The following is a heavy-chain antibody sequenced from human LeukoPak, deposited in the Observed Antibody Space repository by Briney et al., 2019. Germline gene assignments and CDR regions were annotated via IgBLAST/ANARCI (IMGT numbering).Heavy chain of an antibody. J-gene: IGHJ5*02. Sequence: SETLSLTCAVYGGSFSGYYWSWIRQPPGKGLEWIGEINHSGSTNYNPSLKSRVTISVDTSKNQFSLKLSSVTAADTAVYYCVGLAYFMFDPWGQGTLVTVSS. CDR1: GGSFSGYY. V-gene: IGHV4-34*01. D-gene: IGHD3-9*01. CDR2: INHSGST. CDR3: VGLAYFMFDP.